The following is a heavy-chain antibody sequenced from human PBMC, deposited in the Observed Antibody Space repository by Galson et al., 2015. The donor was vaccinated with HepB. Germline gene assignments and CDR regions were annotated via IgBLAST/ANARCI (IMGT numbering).Heavy chain of an antibody. D-gene: IGHD4-17*01. CDR2: IIPTFGPA. CDR1: GGTFSNYA. CDR3: ARDRNQVYRDYYEYYFMDV. Sequence: CKASGGTFSNYAISWGRQAPGQGLEWMGGIIPTFGPANYAQKFQGRVTITADESASHMELSSLRSEDTAVYYCARDRNQVYRDYYEYYFMDVWGTGTTVTVSS. V-gene: IGHV1-69*01. J-gene: IGHJ6*03.